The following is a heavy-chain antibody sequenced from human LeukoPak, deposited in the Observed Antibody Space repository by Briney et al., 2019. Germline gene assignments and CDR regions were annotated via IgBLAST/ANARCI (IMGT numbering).Heavy chain of an antibody. V-gene: IGHV3-23*01. J-gene: IGHJ4*02. CDR1: GFTFSSYA. CDR2: ISGGGGTT. CDR3: AKAEGSGNQPFDY. D-gene: IGHD3-10*01. Sequence: GGSLRLSCAASGFTFSSYAMSWVRQAPGKGLKWVSFISGGGGTTYYADSVKGRFTVSRDNSKNTLYLQMSSLRAEDTAVYYCAKAEGSGNQPFDYWGQGTLVTVSS.